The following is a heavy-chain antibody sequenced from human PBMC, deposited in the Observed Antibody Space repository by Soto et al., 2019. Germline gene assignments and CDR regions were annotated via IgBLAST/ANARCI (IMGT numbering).Heavy chain of an antibody. CDR3: AKVSSLGSGELLHGFDY. CDR1: GFTFDDYA. CDR2: ISWNSGSI. Sequence: EVQLVESGGGLVQPGRSLRLSCAASGFTFDDYAMHWVRQAPGKGLEWVSGISWNSGSIGYADSVKGRFTISRDNAKNSLYLQMNSLRAEDTALYYCAKVSSLGSGELLHGFDYWGQGTLVTVSS. J-gene: IGHJ4*02. D-gene: IGHD1-26*01. V-gene: IGHV3-9*01.